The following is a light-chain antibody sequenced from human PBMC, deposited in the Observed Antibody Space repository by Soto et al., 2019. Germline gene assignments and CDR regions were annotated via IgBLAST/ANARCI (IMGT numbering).Light chain of an antibody. J-gene: IGKJ4*01. CDR1: QSISSW. CDR2: DTS. Sequence: MTQSPSTLSATAGDRVTITCRASQSISSWLAWYQHKPGQTPRLLIYDTSTRATGVPARFSGSRSGPEFTLTINSLQSEDFAIYYCQPYNNWPLTFGGGTKVDIK. CDR3: QPYNNWPLT. V-gene: IGKV3-15*01.